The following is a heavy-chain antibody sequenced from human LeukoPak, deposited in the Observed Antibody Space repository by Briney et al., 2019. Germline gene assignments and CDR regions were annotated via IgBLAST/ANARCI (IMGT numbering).Heavy chain of an antibody. Sequence: PGGSLRLSCAASGATLRNYAMTWIRQAPGKGLQWVSAISGDSRTTYYTDSAKGRFTISRENSKYTLYLQLNSLRVEDTAVYYCARKLLQYDRDGPSFDYWGQGTLVTVSS. CDR2: ISGDSRTT. J-gene: IGHJ4*02. CDR1: GATLRNYA. D-gene: IGHD5-24*01. V-gene: IGHV3-23*01. CDR3: ARKLLQYDRDGPSFDY.